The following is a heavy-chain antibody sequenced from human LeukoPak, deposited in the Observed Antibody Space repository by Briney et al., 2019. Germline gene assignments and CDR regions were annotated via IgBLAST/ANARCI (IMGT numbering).Heavy chain of an antibody. CDR1: GYTFTRYG. CDR3: ARDQGRTVWVDP. J-gene: IGHJ5*02. D-gene: IGHD4-17*01. CDR2: ISTDNGNA. Sequence: ASVKVSCKASGYTFTRYGITWLRQAPGQGLEWMGWISTDNGNANYAQKLQGRVTITADESTSTAYMELSSLRSEDTAVYYCARDQGRTVWVDPWGQGTLVTVSS. V-gene: IGHV1-18*01.